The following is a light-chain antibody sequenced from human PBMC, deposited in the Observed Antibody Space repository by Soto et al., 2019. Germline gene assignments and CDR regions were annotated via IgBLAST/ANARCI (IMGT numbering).Light chain of an antibody. Sequence: DVVMTQSPHSLPVTLGQPASISCRSSQSLVYSDGNTYLNWFQQRPGQSPRRLIYKVSNRDSGVPDRFSGSGSVTDFTLKISRVEAEDVGVYYCMQGTQWPETFGQGTKLEIK. CDR2: KVS. J-gene: IGKJ2*01. CDR3: MQGTQWPET. V-gene: IGKV2-30*01. CDR1: QSLVYSDGNTY.